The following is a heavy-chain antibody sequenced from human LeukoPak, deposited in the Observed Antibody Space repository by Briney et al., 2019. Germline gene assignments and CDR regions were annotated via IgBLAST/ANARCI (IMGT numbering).Heavy chain of an antibody. CDR2: ISAYNRKT. V-gene: IGHV1-18*01. CDR3: ARVVDFWGDRNWFDT. Sequence: ASVKVSCKASGYIFTTTYITWVRQAPGQGLELMGWISAYNRKTRYEQKFQGRVTMTTDTPTSTAYMELRSLRSDDTAIYYCARVVDFWGDRNWFDTWGQGTLVTVSS. CDR1: GYIFTTTY. J-gene: IGHJ5*02. D-gene: IGHD3-3*01.